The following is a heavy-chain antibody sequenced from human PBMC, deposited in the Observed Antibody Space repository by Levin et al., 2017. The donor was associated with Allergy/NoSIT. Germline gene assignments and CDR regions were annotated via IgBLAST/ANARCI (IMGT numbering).Heavy chain of an antibody. CDR1: GFTFSDYY. V-gene: IGHV3-11*01. Sequence: GESLKISCAASGFTFSDYYMSWIRQAPGKGLEWVSDISSTGGTISYADSVKGRFTISRDNAKKSLYLQMNSVRAEDTALYYCVRGGGYSVYNYWGQGALVTVSS. CDR2: ISSTGGTI. D-gene: IGHD5/OR15-5a*01. J-gene: IGHJ4*02. CDR3: VRGGGYSVYNY.